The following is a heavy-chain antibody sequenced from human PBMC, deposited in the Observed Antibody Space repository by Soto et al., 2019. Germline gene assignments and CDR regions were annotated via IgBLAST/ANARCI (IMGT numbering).Heavy chain of an antibody. CDR3: ARHGLGSSWYPDQYYFDY. Sequence: PSETLSLTCTVSGGSISSYYWSWIRQPPGKGLEWIGYIYYSGSTNYNPSLKSRVTISVDTSKNQFSLKLSSVTAADTAVYYCARHGLGSSWYPDQYYFDYWGQGTLVTVS. J-gene: IGHJ4*02. CDR1: GGSISSYY. D-gene: IGHD6-13*01. CDR2: IYYSGST. V-gene: IGHV4-59*08.